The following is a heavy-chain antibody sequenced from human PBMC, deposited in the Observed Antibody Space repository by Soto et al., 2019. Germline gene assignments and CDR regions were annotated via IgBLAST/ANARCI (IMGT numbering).Heavy chain of an antibody. CDR2: IYYGDST. CDR3: ARGSGYCSTTTCRNPFDY. CDR1: GFTDSSNY. D-gene: IGHD2-2*03. V-gene: IGHV3-66*01. J-gene: IGHJ4*02. Sequence: PGGSLRLSCAVSGFTDSSNYLSRVRQAPGKGLEWVSVIYYGDSTYYADSVKGRFTISRDNTQNTVYLQMNIVRAEDTAVYYCARGSGYCSTTTCRNPFDYWGQGTLVTVSS.